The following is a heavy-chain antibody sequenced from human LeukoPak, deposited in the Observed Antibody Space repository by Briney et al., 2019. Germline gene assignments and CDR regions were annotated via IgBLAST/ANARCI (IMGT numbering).Heavy chain of an antibody. CDR2: INRGATHI. CDR1: QFTFSSYS. Sequence: GGSPTLSCAASQFTFSSYSMNWVRQAPGKGLEWVSSINRGATHIYYADSLRGRFIISRDDAKNSLYLQMNSLRAEDTAVYYCVRLRRNSDSSGYYYYYDYWGQGTLVTVSS. V-gene: IGHV3-21*01. CDR3: VRLRRNSDSSGYYYYYDY. D-gene: IGHD3-22*01. J-gene: IGHJ4*02.